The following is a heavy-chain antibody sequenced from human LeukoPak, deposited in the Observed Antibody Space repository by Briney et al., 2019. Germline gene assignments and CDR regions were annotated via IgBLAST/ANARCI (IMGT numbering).Heavy chain of an antibody. CDR2: ISGSGGST. CDR1: GFTFSSYA. Sequence: GSLRLSCAASGFTFSSYAMSWVRQAPGKGLEWVSAISGSGGSTYYADSVKGRFTISRDNSKNTLYLQMNSLRAEDTAVYYCAKDLEPEDIVVVVAANLGYDYWGQGTLVTVSS. D-gene: IGHD2-15*01. V-gene: IGHV3-23*01. CDR3: AKDLEPEDIVVVVAANLGYDY. J-gene: IGHJ4*02.